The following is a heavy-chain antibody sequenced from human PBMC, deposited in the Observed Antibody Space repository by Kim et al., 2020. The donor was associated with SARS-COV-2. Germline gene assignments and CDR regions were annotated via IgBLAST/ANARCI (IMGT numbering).Heavy chain of an antibody. CDR1: GASVSSHY. CDR3: ARDTVRGGTDV. CDR2: IYHSGST. V-gene: IGHV4-59*02. J-gene: IGHJ6*02. D-gene: IGHD3-10*01. Sequence: SETLFLTCSVSGASVSSHYWNWIRQSPGRGLEWIGYIYHSGSTDYNPSLISRVSMSIDVSKNQFTLRLRSVAAADTGVYYCARDTVRGGTDVWGQGTTVTVSS.